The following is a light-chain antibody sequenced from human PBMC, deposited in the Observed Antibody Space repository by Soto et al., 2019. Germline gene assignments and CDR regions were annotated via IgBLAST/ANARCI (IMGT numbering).Light chain of an antibody. V-gene: IGLV2-14*03. CDR1: ARDIGGYQF. Sequence: QSVLTQPASVSGSPGQSITISCTGTARDIGGYQFVSWYQQHPDKAPKLIIADVTKRPSGISSRFSASKSGTTASLTISGLLPEDEAQYYCASYSSSETPVVFGGRTKLTVL. CDR3: ASYSSSETPVV. CDR2: DVT. J-gene: IGLJ2*01.